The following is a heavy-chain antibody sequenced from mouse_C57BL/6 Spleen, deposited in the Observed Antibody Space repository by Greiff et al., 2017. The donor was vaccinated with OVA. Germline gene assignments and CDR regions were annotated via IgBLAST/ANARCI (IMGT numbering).Heavy chain of an antibody. V-gene: IGHV14-4*01. CDR3: TTGSYYDYAMDY. D-gene: IGHD2-4*01. Sequence: VQLQQSGAELVRPGASVKLSCTASGFNIKDDYMHWVKQRPEQGLEWIGWIDPENGDTEYASKFQGKATITADTSSNTAYLQLSSLTSEDTAVYYCTTGSYYDYAMDYWGQGTSVTVSS. CDR2: IDPENGDT. CDR1: GFNIKDDY. J-gene: IGHJ4*01.